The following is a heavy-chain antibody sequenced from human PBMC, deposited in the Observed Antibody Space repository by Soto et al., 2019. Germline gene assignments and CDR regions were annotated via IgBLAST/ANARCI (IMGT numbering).Heavy chain of an antibody. CDR3: AREYCTNGVCYMVDY. CDR2: ISTYNGDT. J-gene: IGHJ4*02. V-gene: IGHV1-18*01. CDR1: GYTFTTFG. Sequence: SGAEVKKPGASVKVSCKTSGYTFTTFGISWVRQAPGQGLEWMGWISTYNGDTNYAQKFQGRVTMTTDTSTSTAYMELRSLRSDDTAVYYCAREYCTNGVCYMVDYWGQGTLVTVSS. D-gene: IGHD2-8*01.